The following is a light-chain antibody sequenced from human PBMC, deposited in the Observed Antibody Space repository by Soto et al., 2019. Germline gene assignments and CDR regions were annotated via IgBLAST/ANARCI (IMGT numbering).Light chain of an antibody. Sequence: QTVVTQEPSLTVSPGGTVTLTCGSSTGAVTSGHYPYWFQQKPGQAPRTLIYATSNRHSWAPARFSGSLLGGKAALTLSGAHPEDEADYYCLLAYAGVGEVFGGGTKLTVL. CDR1: TGAVTSGHY. J-gene: IGLJ2*01. CDR2: ATS. CDR3: LLAYAGVGEV. V-gene: IGLV7-46*01.